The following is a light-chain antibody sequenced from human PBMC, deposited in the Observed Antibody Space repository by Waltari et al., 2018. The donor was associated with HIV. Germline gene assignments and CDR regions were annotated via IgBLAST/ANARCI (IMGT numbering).Light chain of an antibody. V-gene: IGLV2-14*01. J-gene: IGLJ3*02. CDR1: ASDMTTFNF. Sequence: SALTQPASVSGSPGQSITISCTGPASDMTTFNFVSWYQQSPGRAPKLIIFEVYFRPSGVSDRFSGSNSCDTASLTISALRAEDEGDYFCSSYSTRGFVLFGGGTKVTVL. CDR2: EVY. CDR3: SSYSTRGFVL.